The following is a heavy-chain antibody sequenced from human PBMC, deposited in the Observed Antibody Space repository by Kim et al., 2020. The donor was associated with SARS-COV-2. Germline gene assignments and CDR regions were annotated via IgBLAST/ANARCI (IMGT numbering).Heavy chain of an antibody. CDR3: ARGRGYSGD. J-gene: IGHJ4*02. D-gene: IGHD5-12*01. V-gene: IGHV3-11*05. Sequence: SYTNYADSVKGRFTISGDNAKNSLYLQMNSLRAEDTAVYYCARGRGYSGDWGQGTLVTVSS. CDR2: SYT.